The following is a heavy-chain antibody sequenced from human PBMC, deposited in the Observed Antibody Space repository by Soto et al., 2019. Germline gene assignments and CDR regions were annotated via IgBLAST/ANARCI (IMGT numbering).Heavy chain of an antibody. J-gene: IGHJ4*02. D-gene: IGHD4-4*01. CDR2: ISGNGGGS. CDR3: AKQGAATSDFDH. Sequence: PGGSLRLSCAASGFTFSSYVMTWVRQAPGKGLEWVSSISGNGGGSFYADSVRGRFAISRDSPKNTLYLQMNTLRAEGTALYYCAKQGAATSDFDHWGQGVLVTVSS. CDR1: GFTFSSYV. V-gene: IGHV3-23*01.